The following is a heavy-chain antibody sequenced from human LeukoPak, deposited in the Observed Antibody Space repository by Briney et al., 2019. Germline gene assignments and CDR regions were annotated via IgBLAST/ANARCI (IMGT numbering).Heavy chain of an antibody. CDR3: AKGLGPSSSWFPFDF. Sequence: VASVKVSCKASGYTFSEHYMNWVRQAPGQGLEWLGWINPNTGDTHFAPKFQGRVTLTSDTSIRTAYMELTSLTSDDTAVYYCAKGLGPSSSWFPFDFWGQGTLVTVSS. D-gene: IGHD6-13*01. J-gene: IGHJ4*02. CDR2: INPNTGDT. V-gene: IGHV1-2*02. CDR1: GYTFSEHY.